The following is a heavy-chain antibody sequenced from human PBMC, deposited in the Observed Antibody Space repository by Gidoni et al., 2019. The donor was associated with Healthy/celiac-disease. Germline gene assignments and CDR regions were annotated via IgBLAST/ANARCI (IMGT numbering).Heavy chain of an antibody. Sequence: QVQLVESGGGVVQPGRSLSLSCAAPGFTFSSHGMPWVPQSPRKGPVWGPVISHPGKGLEWVAVISYDGSNKYYADSVKGRFTISRDNSKNTLYLQMNSLRAEDTAVYYCAKDAIGYSSSPVGDLYYYYYYMDVWGKGTTVTVSS. V-gene: IGHV3-30*18. J-gene: IGHJ6*03. D-gene: IGHD6-6*01. CDR1: GFTFSSHG. CDR2: ISYDGSNK. CDR3: AKDAIGYSSSPVGDLYYYYYYMDV.